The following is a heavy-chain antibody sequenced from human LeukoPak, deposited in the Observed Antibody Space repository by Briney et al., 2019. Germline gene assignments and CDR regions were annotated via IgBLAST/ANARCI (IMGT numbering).Heavy chain of an antibody. CDR3: TRVSWRGEIF. CDR2: ISRGGSPI. D-gene: IGHD3-3*01. CDR1: GFSFSSYN. J-gene: IGHJ4*02. Sequence: PGGSLRLSCAASGFSFSSYNMNWVRQAPGKGLEWVSSISRGGSPIFYADSVRGRFTTSRDNAKKSLFLQMTSLRAEDTAVYYCTRVSWRGEIFWGQGTLVSVSS. V-gene: IGHV3-48*03.